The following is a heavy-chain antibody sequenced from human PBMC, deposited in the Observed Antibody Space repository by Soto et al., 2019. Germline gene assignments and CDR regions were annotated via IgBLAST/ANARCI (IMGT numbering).Heavy chain of an antibody. D-gene: IGHD6-19*01. CDR1: GFTVSRSW. Sequence: PGGCLRLSCAASGFTVSRSWIDGVRQAPRKGLEWVATIKHDGTEKYYVDSVKGRFIVSRDNAKNSLFLQMNGQRVEDTAVYFCVRAMGTDGWSNHPFDIWGQGTMVTVSS. J-gene: IGHJ3*02. V-gene: IGHV3-7*04. CDR3: VRAMGTDGWSNHPFDI. CDR2: IKHDGTEK.